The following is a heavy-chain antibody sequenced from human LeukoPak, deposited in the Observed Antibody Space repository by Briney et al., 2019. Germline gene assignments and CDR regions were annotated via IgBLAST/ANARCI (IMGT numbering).Heavy chain of an antibody. CDR1: GGSISSSSYY. J-gene: IGHJ4*02. CDR3: ASLAGDRGSFDY. V-gene: IGHV4-39*01. D-gene: IGHD3-16*01. Sequence: SKTLSLTCTVSGGSISSSSYYWGWIRQPPGKGLEWIGSIYYSGSTYYNPSLKSRVTISVDTSENQFSLKLSSVTAADTAVYYCASLAGDRGSFDYWGQGTLVTVSS. CDR2: IYYSGST.